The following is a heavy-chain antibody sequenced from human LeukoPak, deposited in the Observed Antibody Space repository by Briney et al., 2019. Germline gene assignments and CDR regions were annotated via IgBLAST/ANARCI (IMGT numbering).Heavy chain of an antibody. CDR2: IIPILDTA. CDR1: GDTFSSYA. V-gene: IGHV1-69*13. J-gene: IGHJ5*02. Sequence: GASVKVSCKASGDTFSSYAISWVRQAPGQGLEWMGGIIPILDTATYAQKFQGRVTITADESTSTAYMELSSLRSDDTAVYYCARDPALGYTSGWYNWFDPWGQGTLVTVSS. D-gene: IGHD6-19*01. CDR3: ARDPALGYTSGWYNWFDP.